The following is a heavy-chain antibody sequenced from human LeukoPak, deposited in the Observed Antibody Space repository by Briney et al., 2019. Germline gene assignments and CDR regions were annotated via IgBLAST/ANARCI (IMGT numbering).Heavy chain of an antibody. D-gene: IGHD2-21*01. CDR3: AKSGCGGDCGMDV. J-gene: IGHJ6*02. V-gene: IGHV3-23*01. CDR2: ISGSGGGT. CDR1: AFALSSYA. Sequence: GGSLRLSCAASAFALSSYAMSWVRQAPGKGLEWVSAISGSGGGTYYADSVEGRFTISRDNSKNALYLQMNSLRAEDTAVYYCAKSGCGGDCGMDVWGQGTTVTVSS.